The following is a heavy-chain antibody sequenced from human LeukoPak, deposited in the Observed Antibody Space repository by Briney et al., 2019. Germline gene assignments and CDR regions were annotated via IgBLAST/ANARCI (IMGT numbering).Heavy chain of an antibody. CDR3: VRNIVGAWGGFDI. CDR2: ISSSGSTT. CDR1: GFTFSSYE. D-gene: IGHD1-26*01. Sequence: QPGGSLRLSCVASGFTFSSYEMTWVRQAPGKGLEWVSYISSSGSTTYYADSVRGRFTISRENAKNSLYLQMNSLRDGDTAVYYCVRNIVGAWGGFDIWGQGTMVTVSS. J-gene: IGHJ3*02. V-gene: IGHV3-48*03.